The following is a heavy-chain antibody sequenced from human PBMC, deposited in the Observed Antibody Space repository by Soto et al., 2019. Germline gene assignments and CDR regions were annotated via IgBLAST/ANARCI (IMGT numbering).Heavy chain of an antibody. V-gene: IGHV3-7*05. J-gene: IGHJ4*02. Sequence: EVQLVESGGGLVQPGGSLRLSCAASGFTFSSYWMSWVRQAPGKGLEWVANIRQDGSDKYYVDSVTGRFTISRDNSKNSLYLQMNSLRAEDTAIYYCASPQQWLGQRGDFDYWGQGTLVTVSS. CDR1: GFTFSSYW. CDR3: ASPQQWLGQRGDFDY. D-gene: IGHD6-19*01. CDR2: IRQDGSDK.